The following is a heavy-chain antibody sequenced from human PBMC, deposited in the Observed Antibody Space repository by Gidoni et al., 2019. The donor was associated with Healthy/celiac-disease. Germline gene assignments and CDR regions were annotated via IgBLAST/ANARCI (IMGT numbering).Heavy chain of an antibody. V-gene: IGHV5-51*01. Sequence: EVQLVQSGAEVKKPGESLKISCKGSGYSFTSSWIGWVRQMPGKGLEWMGIIYPGDSDTRYSPSFQGQVTISADKSISTAYLQWSSLKASDTAMYYCARYGYDSSGYPRYFDYWGQGTLVTVSS. CDR1: GYSFTSSW. CDR2: IYPGDSDT. CDR3: ARYGYDSSGYPRYFDY. D-gene: IGHD3-22*01. J-gene: IGHJ4*02.